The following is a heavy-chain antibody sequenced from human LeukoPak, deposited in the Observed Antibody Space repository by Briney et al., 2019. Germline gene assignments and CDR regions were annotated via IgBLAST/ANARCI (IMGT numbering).Heavy chain of an antibody. Sequence: GGSLRLPCAASGFSLSNYWMSWVRQVPGKGLEWVANIKQDGGEKYYVDSVKGRFTISRDNAKNSLYLQLNSPRAEDTAVYYCARVDSGTSGSFDYWGQGTLVTVSS. J-gene: IGHJ4*02. CDR3: ARVDSGTSGSFDY. V-gene: IGHV3-7*04. CDR2: IKQDGGEK. CDR1: GFSLSNYW. D-gene: IGHD3-10*01.